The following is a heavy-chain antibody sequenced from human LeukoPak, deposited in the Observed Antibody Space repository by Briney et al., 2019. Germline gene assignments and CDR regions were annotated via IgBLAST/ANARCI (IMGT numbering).Heavy chain of an antibody. CDR3: ARRGGGKSLTDAFDI. Sequence: GESLKISCKGSGYSFTSYWIGWVRQMPGKGLEGMGIIYPGDSDTRYSPSFQGQVTISADKSISTAYLQWSSLKASDTALYYCARRGGGKSLTDAFDIWGQGTMVTVSS. J-gene: IGHJ3*02. CDR1: GYSFTSYW. V-gene: IGHV5-51*01. D-gene: IGHD3-16*01. CDR2: IYPGDSDT.